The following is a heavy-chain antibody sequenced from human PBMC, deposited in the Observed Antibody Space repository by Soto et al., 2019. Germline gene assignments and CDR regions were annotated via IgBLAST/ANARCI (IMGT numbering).Heavy chain of an antibody. D-gene: IGHD2-21*02. Sequence: ASVKVSCKASGYTFTSYDINWVRQATGQGLEWMGWMNPNSGNTGYAQKFQGRVTMTRNTSINTAYMELSSLRSEDTAVYYCARSGFGGGDFPDGIDVWGQGTTVTVSS. V-gene: IGHV1-8*01. CDR2: MNPNSGNT. J-gene: IGHJ6*02. CDR1: GYTFTSYD. CDR3: ARSGFGGGDFPDGIDV.